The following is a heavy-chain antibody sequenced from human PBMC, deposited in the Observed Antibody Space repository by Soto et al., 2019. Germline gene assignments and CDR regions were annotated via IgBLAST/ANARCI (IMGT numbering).Heavy chain of an antibody. CDR2: INPSGGST. D-gene: IGHD1-20*01. J-gene: IGHJ6*02. Sequence: GASVKVSCKASGGTFSSYAISWVRQAPGQGLEWMGIINPSGGSTSYAQKFQGRVTMTRDTSTSTVYMELSSLRSEDTAVYYCARVGITGVTGYYYGMDVWGQGTTVTVSS. V-gene: IGHV1-46*01. CDR3: ARVGITGVTGYYYGMDV. CDR1: GGTFSSYA.